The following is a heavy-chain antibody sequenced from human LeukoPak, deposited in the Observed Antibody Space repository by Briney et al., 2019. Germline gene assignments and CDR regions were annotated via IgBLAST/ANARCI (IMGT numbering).Heavy chain of an antibody. D-gene: IGHD6-13*01. CDR2: ICRSGST. Sequence: SETLSLTCTVSGYSISSGYYWGWIRQPPGKGVEGIGSICRSGSTYYDPSLKSRVTISVDTSKNKFSLKLSSVTAADTAVYYCARGPSLAAAVNPGSGYYYYMDVWGKGTTVTVSS. J-gene: IGHJ6*03. CDR3: ARGPSLAAAVNPGSGYYYYMDV. V-gene: IGHV4-38-2*02. CDR1: GYSISSGYY.